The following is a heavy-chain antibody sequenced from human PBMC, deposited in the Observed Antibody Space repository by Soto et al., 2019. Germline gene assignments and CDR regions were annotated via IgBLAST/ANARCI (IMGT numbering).Heavy chain of an antibody. V-gene: IGHV1-18*01. J-gene: IGHJ5*02. Sequence: GASVKVSCKATGYTFSSYGIAWVRQAPGQGLEWMGWISAYNGNTNYAQKLQGRVTMATDTSTSTAYMELRSLRSDDTAVYYCARDGSGRFDPWGQGTLVTVPQ. D-gene: IGHD3-10*01. CDR1: GYTFSSYG. CDR2: ISAYNGNT. CDR3: ARDGSGRFDP.